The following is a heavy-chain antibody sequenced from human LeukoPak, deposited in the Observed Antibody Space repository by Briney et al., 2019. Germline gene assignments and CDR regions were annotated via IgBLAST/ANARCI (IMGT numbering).Heavy chain of an antibody. CDR2: ISAYSGNT. D-gene: IGHD2-2*02. CDR3: ARLYSRNTLDY. J-gene: IGHJ4*02. Sequence: ASVNVSCKASGYTFSSYEISWVRQAPGQGLEWMGWISAYSGNTNSAQKFQGRVTMTTDTSTSTVYMELRSLTSDDTAVYYCARLYSRNTLDYWGQGTLVTVSS. V-gene: IGHV1-18*01. CDR1: GYTFSSYE.